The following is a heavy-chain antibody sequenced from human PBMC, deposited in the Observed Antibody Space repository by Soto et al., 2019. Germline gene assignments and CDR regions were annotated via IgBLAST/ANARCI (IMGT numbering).Heavy chain of an antibody. CDR3: ARQETTVTAYFDY. CDR2: IYYSGST. CDR1: GGSISSSSYY. V-gene: IGHV4-39*01. Sequence: SETLSLTCTVSGGSISSSSYYWGWIRQPPGKGLEWIGSIYYSGSTYYNPSLKSRVTISVDTSKNQFSLKLSSVTAADTAVYYCARQETTVTAYFDYWGQGTLVTVSS. J-gene: IGHJ4*02. D-gene: IGHD4-17*01.